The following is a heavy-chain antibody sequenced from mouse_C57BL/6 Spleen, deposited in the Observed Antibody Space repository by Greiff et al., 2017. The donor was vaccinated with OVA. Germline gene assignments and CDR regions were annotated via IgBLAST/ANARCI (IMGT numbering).Heavy chain of an antibody. D-gene: IGHD1-1*01. Sequence: QVQLKQSGAELVMPGASVKLSCKASGYTFTSYWMHWVKQRPGQGLEWIGEIDPSDSYTNYNQKFKGKSTLTVDKSSSTAYMQLSSLTSEDSAVYYCARTIYYGSSYGYFDVWGTGTTVTVSS. CDR2: IDPSDSYT. CDR3: ARTIYYGSSYGYFDV. V-gene: IGHV1-69*01. J-gene: IGHJ1*03. CDR1: GYTFTSYW.